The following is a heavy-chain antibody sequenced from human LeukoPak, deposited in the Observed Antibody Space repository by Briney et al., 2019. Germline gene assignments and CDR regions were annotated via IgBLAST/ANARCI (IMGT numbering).Heavy chain of an antibody. Sequence: GGSLRLSCAASGFTFSNYWMIWVRQAPGKGLEWVGNIKQDGSEKRYADSVRGRFSISRDNAQTSLYLQMNSLRAEDTTVYYCARASDPWLQLTWGQGTLVTVSS. CDR3: ARASDPWLQLT. CDR1: GFTFSNYW. V-gene: IGHV3-7*05. D-gene: IGHD5-24*01. CDR2: IKQDGSEK. J-gene: IGHJ5*02.